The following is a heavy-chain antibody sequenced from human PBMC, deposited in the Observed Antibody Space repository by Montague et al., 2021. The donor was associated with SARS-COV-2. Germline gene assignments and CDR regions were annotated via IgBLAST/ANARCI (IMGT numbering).Heavy chain of an antibody. CDR1: GYSISSGYY. J-gene: IGHJ5*02. Sequence: SETLSLTCTVSGYSISSGYYWGWIRQPPGKGLEWIGSIYHSGSTYYNPSLKSRVTISVDTSKNQFSLKLSSVAAADTAVYYCARDCNDYGSGSYQRWFDPWGQGTLVTVSS. V-gene: IGHV4-38-2*02. CDR2: IYHSGST. CDR3: ARDCNDYGSGSYQRWFDP. D-gene: IGHD3-10*01.